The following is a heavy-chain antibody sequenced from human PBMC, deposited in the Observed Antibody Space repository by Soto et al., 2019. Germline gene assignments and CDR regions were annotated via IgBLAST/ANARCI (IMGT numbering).Heavy chain of an antibody. CDR2: ISAYNGNT. J-gene: IGHJ5*02. D-gene: IGHD3-3*01. V-gene: IGHV1-18*01. Sequence: ASVKVSCKASGYTFTSYGISWVRQAPGQGLEWMGWISAYNGNTNYAQKLQGRVTMTTDTSTSTAYMELRSLRSDDTAVYYCARGDYNFWSGYYSRFDPWGQGTLVTVSS. CDR3: ARGDYNFWSGYYSRFDP. CDR1: GYTFTSYG.